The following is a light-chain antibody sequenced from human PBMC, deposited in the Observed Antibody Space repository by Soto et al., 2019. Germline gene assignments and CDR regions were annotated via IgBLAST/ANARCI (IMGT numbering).Light chain of an antibody. J-gene: IGKJ4*01. CDR1: QSVSSSY. V-gene: IGKV3D-7*01. CDR3: QQRSDWPPSLT. CDR2: GAS. Sequence: EIVMTQSPATLSLSPGERATLSCRASQSVSSSYLSWYQQKPGQAPRLLIYGASTRATGIPARFSGGGSGTDFTLSISSLQPEDFAVYYCQQRSDWPPSLTFGGGTKVEIK.